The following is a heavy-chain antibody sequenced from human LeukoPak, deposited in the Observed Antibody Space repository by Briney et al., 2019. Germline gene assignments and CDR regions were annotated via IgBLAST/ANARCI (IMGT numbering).Heavy chain of an antibody. CDR2: IYHSGSP. Sequence: SETLSLTCTVSGGSISISSYYWGWIRQPPGKGLEWIGSIYHSGSPYYNPSLKTRVTISVDTSKNQFSLKLSSVTAADTAVYYCARPISSQGYFGVVVDWGQGPLVTVSS. CDR1: GGSISISSYY. D-gene: IGHD3-3*01. J-gene: IGHJ4*02. V-gene: IGHV4-39*07. CDR3: ARPISSQGYFGVVVD.